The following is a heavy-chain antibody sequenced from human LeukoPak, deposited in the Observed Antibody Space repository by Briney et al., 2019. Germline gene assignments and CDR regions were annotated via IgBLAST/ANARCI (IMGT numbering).Heavy chain of an antibody. Sequence: GGSLRLSCAAPGFTFSDYYMSWIRQVPGKGLEWLSYISSSGSSIYYADFVKGRFTISRDNAKNSLYLEMKSLRAEDTAVYYCARDRAALRYLDYWGQGTLVTVSS. J-gene: IGHJ4*02. CDR2: ISSSGSSI. CDR1: GFTFSDYY. CDR3: ARDRAALRYLDY. V-gene: IGHV3-11*01. D-gene: IGHD6-6*01.